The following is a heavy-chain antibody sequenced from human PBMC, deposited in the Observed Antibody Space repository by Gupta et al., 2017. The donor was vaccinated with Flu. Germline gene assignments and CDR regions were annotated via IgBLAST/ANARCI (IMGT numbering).Heavy chain of an antibody. CDR1: GGSIGRIIW. CDR3: AKGVGDFWDGQPSYYYGLDV. Sequence: QVQLQESGPGLVKPSGTLSLTCAVSGGSIGRIIWWSWVRHAPGKGLEWIGEIYHTGSTNYKPSLESRVTISVDKSKNQFSLKLTSMTAADTAVYYCAKGVGDFWDGQPSYYYGLDVWGQGTTVTVSS. D-gene: IGHD3-3*01. CDR2: IYHTGST. V-gene: IGHV4-4*02. J-gene: IGHJ6*02.